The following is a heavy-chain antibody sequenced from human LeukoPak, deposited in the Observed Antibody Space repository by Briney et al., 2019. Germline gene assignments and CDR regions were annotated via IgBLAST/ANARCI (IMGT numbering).Heavy chain of an antibody. Sequence: ASVKVSCRASGYTFTSYAMNWVRQAPGQGLEWMGWINTNTGNPTYAQGFTGRFVFSLDTSVSTAYLQISSLKAEDTAVYYCARDPGLARKPYYYYYYMDVWGKGTTVTVSS. CDR1: GYTFTSYA. CDR3: ARDPGLARKPYYYYYYMDV. V-gene: IGHV7-4-1*02. D-gene: IGHD5-12*01. CDR2: INTNTGNP. J-gene: IGHJ6*03.